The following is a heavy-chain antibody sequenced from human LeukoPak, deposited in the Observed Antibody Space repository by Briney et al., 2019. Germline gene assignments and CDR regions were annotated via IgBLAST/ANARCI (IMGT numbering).Heavy chain of an antibody. D-gene: IGHD3-16*01. V-gene: IGHV1-2*02. Sequence: ASVKVSCKASGYTFTGSYMHWVRQAPGQGLEWMGWINPNSGGTNYAQKFQGRVTMTRDTSISTAYMELSRLTSDDTAVYYCARKSGKGGSGYWGQGTLVTVSS. CDR1: GYTFTGSY. CDR3: ARKSGKGGSGY. J-gene: IGHJ4*02. CDR2: INPNSGGT.